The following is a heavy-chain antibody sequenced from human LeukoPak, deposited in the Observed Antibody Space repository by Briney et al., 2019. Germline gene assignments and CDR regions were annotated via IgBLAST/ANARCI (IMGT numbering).Heavy chain of an antibody. CDR1: GGSFSGFY. J-gene: IGHJ4*02. D-gene: IGHD6-25*01. CDR3: ARGSVAAADY. V-gene: IGHV4-34*01. CDR2: INHSGST. Sequence: SETLSLTCAVYGGSFSGFYWSWIRQPPGKGLEWIGEINHSGSTNYNPTLKSRVTISVDTSKNQFSLKLSSVTAADTAVYYCARGSVAAADYWGQGNLVTVSS.